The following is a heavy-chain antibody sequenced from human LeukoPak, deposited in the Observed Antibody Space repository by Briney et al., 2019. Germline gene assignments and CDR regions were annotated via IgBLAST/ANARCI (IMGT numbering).Heavy chain of an antibody. D-gene: IGHD2-15*01. V-gene: IGHV3-7*01. J-gene: IGHJ4*02. CDR3: ARGYAAIPD. Sequence: PGGSLRLSCAASGFTVSSNYMSWVRQAPGKGLEWVANIQDDGVEKNYVESVKGRFIISRDNAKDSLFLQMSSLRDEDTALYYCARGYAAIPDWGQGTLVTVSS. CDR1: GFTVSSNY. CDR2: IQDDGVEK.